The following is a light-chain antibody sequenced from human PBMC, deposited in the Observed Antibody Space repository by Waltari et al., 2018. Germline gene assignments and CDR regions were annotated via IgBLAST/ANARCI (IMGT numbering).Light chain of an antibody. J-gene: IGKJ4*01. CDR2: DAS. V-gene: IGKV1-13*02. CDR1: QDISSA. CDR3: QQFNSFPLT. Sequence: AIQLTQSPSSLSASVGDKVTITCRASQDISSALAWYQLRPGKAPKFLIYDASTFESGVPSRFRGSGSGTDFTLTISSLQPDDFGTYFCQQFNSFPLTFGGGTKVEMK.